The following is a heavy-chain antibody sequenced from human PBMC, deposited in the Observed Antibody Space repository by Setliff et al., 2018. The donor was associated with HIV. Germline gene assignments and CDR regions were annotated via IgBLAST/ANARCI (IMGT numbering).Heavy chain of an antibody. CDR3: AIEGAGGWLRPMPDY. J-gene: IGHJ4*02. D-gene: IGHD5-12*01. CDR1: GFTLREVS. CDR2: FDPEDGET. Sequence: ASVKVSCKVSGFTLREVSMHWVRQAPGKGLEWMGYFDPEDGETVHAQKFQGRVTITADTSTDTAYMELSGLRSEDTAVYYCAIEGAGGWLRPMPDYWGQGTLVTVSS. V-gene: IGHV1-24*01.